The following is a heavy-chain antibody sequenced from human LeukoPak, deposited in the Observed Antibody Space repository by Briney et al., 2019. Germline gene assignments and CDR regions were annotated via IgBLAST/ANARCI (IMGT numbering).Heavy chain of an antibody. D-gene: IGHD3-16*02. V-gene: IGHV3-33*08. CDR1: GFTFSSYA. CDR2: IWYDGSNK. J-gene: IGHJ3*02. Sequence: GGSLRLSCAASGFTFSSYAMSWVRQAPGKGLEWVAVIWYDGSNKYYADSVKGRFTISRDNSKNTLYLQMNSLRAEDTAVYYCAREDRVYVWGSSRLEAFDIWGQGTMVTVSS. CDR3: AREDRVYVWGSSRLEAFDI.